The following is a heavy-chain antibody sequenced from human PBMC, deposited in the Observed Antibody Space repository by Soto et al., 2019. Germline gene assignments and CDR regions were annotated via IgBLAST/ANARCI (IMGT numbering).Heavy chain of an antibody. D-gene: IGHD6-6*01. V-gene: IGHV4-39*01. CDR1: GGSISSSSYY. CDR3: AGPGSSSSG. J-gene: IGHJ4*02. CDR2: IYYSGST. Sequence: SETLSLTCTVSGGSISSSSYYWGWIRQPPGKGLEWIGRIYYSGSTYYNPSLKSRVTISVDTSKNHFSLMLSSVTAADTAVYYCAGPGSSSSGWGQGTLVTVSS.